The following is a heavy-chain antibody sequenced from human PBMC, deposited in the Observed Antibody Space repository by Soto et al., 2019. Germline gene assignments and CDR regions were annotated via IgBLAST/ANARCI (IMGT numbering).Heavy chain of an antibody. V-gene: IGHV3-73*02. CDR3: TRRAGDYYDSSADY. J-gene: IGHJ4*02. D-gene: IGHD3-22*01. CDR1: GFTFSGSA. CDR2: IRSKANSYAT. Sequence: VQLVESGGGLVQPGGSLKLSCAASGFTFSGSAMHWVRQASGKGLEWVGRIRSKANSYATAYAASVKGRFTISRDDSKNTAYLQMNSLKTEDTAVYYCTRRAGDYYDSSADYWGQGTLVTVSS.